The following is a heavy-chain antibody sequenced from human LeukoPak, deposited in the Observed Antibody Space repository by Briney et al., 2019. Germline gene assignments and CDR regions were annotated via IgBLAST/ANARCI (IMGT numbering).Heavy chain of an antibody. J-gene: IGHJ4*02. D-gene: IGHD6-13*01. V-gene: IGHV3-33*08. Sequence: PGRSLRLSCAASGFTFSSYAMHWVRQAPGKGLEGVAVVWYDGSNKHYADSVKGRFTISRDNSNNTLYLQMNSLRAEDTAVYYCARDPKYSNSWFFDYWGQGTLVTVSS. CDR3: ARDPKYSNSWFFDY. CDR2: VWYDGSNK. CDR1: GFTFSSYA.